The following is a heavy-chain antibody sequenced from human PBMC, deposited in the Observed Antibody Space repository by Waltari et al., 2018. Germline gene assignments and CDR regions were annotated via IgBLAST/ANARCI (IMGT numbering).Heavy chain of an antibody. J-gene: IGHJ6*03. V-gene: IGHV3-15*01. Sequence: EVQLVESGGGLLKPGGSLRVSCEVTGFTFTKAWMSWVRQAPGKGLGWVGRIKSKGDGETTDYGVPVRGRFSISRDDSKNTIYLQMNSLKIEDTGVYYCVTDYGDYMDAWGKGTTVTVSS. D-gene: IGHD3-10*01. CDR2: IKSKGDGETT. CDR1: GFTFTKAW. CDR3: VTDYGDYMDA.